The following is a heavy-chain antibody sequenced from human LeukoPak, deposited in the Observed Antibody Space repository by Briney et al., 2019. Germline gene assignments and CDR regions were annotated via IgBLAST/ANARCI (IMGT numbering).Heavy chain of an antibody. D-gene: IGHD2/OR15-2a*01. V-gene: IGHV4-34*01. CDR3: ARGIFYGGRKQYIWFDL. CDR2: VSHGGTS. J-gene: IGHJ5*02. Sequence: SETLSLTCAVSGGPFRGFFWRWIRQAPGKGLEWIAEVSHGGTSNYNPSLKSRITISVDTAKSQFSLKLTSVTAADTAVYYCARGIFYGGRKQYIWFDLWAQGTLVTVSS. CDR1: GGPFRGFF.